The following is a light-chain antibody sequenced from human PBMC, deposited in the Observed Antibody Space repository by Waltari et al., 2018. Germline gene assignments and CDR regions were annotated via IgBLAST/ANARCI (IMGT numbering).Light chain of an antibody. CDR1: QGISDD. J-gene: IGKJ2*03. V-gene: IGKV1-33*01. CDR3: QQLKS. CDR2: DAS. Sequence: DIQMTQSPSSLSASVGDKITITCQASQGISDDLHWYQQKPGKAPKLLIYDASKLVTGVPSRFSGSRSGTHFTFTINSLQPEDIATYFCQQLKSFGQGTKVEMK.